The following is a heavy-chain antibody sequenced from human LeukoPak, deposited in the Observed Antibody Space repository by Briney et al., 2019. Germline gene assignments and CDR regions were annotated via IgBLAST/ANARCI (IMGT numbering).Heavy chain of an antibody. CDR3: ARGSIRYSSSWYQTSYNWFDP. Sequence: SETLSLTCTVSGGSISSSSYYWGWIRQPPGKGLEWIGEINHSGSTNYNPSLKSRVTISVDTSKNQFSLKLSSVTAADTAVYYCARGSIRYSSSWYQTSYNWFDPWGQGTLVTVSS. D-gene: IGHD6-13*01. CDR2: INHSGST. V-gene: IGHV4-39*07. J-gene: IGHJ5*02. CDR1: GGSISSSSYY.